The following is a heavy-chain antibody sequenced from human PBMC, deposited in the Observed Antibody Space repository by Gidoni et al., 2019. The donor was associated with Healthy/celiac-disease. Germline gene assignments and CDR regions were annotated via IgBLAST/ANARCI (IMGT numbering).Heavy chain of an antibody. CDR3: TRGRGYVIF. D-gene: IGHD6-25*01. J-gene: IGHJ4*02. V-gene: IGHV3-7*01. Sequence: LEWVANIKEDGSEEHYVDSVKGRFTISRDNAKSSLYLQMDSLRAEDTAVYYCTRGRGYVIFWGQGTLVTVSS. CDR2: IKEDGSEE.